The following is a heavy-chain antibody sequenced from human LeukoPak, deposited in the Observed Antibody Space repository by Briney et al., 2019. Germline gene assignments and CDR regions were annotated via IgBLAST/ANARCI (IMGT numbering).Heavy chain of an antibody. D-gene: IGHD6-19*01. Sequence: GGSLRLSCAASGFTFSSYSMNWVRQAPGKGLEWVSYISSISSTIYYADSVKGRFTISRDNAKNSLYLQMNSLRAEDTAVYYCARDSAGIAVAGDFDYWGQGTLVTVSS. CDR1: GFTFSSYS. V-gene: IGHV3-48*01. CDR3: ARDSAGIAVAGDFDY. CDR2: ISSISSTI. J-gene: IGHJ4*02.